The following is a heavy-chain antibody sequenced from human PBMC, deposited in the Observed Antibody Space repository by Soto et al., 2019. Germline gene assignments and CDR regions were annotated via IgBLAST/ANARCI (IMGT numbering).Heavy chain of an antibody. J-gene: IGHJ4*02. CDR2: INPNSGGT. Sequence: ASVKVSCKASGYTFTGYYMHWVRQAPGQGLEWMGWINPNSGGTSYAQKFQGRVTMTRDTSISTAYMELSRLRSDDTAVYYWARDLVGNDYYDCWGQGTLVTGSS. D-gene: IGHD1-1*01. CDR3: ARDLVGNDYYDC. CDR1: GYTFTGYY. V-gene: IGHV1-2*02.